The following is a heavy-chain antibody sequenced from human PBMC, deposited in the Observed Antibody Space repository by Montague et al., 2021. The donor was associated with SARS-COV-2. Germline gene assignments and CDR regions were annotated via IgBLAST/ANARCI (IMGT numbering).Heavy chain of an antibody. CDR1: GASISSRSYY. D-gene: IGHD3-3*01. Sequence: SETLSLTCTVSGASISSRSYYWGWIRQPPGKGLEWIGFKYYSGSTYYNPTLKGRVTISVDTSKNQLSLKLSSVTAADTAVYYRATLPSSITIFGVVQGYYFDDWGQGTLVTVSS. CDR2: KYYSGST. CDR3: ATLPSSITIFGVVQGYYFDD. V-gene: IGHV4-39*01. J-gene: IGHJ4*02.